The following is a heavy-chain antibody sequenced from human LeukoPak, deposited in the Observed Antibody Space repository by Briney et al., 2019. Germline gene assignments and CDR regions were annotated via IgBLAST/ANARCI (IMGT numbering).Heavy chain of an antibody. J-gene: IGHJ6*02. CDR1: GITLSNYG. CDR3: ARGYYYGMDV. V-gene: IGHV3-7*01. CDR2: IKQDGSEK. Sequence: GGSLRLSCVVSGITLSNYGMSWVRQAPGKGLEWVANIKQDGSEKNYVDSVKGRFTISRDNAKNSLYLRMNSLRAEDTAVYYCARGYYYGMDVWGQGTTVTVSS.